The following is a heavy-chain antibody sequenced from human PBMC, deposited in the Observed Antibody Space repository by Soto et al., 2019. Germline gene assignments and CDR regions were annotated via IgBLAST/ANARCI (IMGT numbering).Heavy chain of an antibody. CDR3: ARGYCSGGSCYGPYYFDY. CDR2: IIPIFGTA. CDR1: GGTFSSYA. V-gene: IGHV1-69*13. Sequence: SVKVSCKASGGTFSSYAISWVRQAPGQGLEWMGGIIPIFGTANYAQKFQGRVTITADESTSTAYMELSSLRSEDTAVYYCARGYCSGGSCYGPYYFDYWGQGTLVTVSS. J-gene: IGHJ4*02. D-gene: IGHD2-15*01.